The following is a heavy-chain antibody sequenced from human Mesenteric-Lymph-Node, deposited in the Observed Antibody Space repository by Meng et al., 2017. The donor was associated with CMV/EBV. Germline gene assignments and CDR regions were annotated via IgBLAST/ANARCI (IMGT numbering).Heavy chain of an antibody. V-gene: IGHV3-23*03. Sequence: GGSLRLSCAASGFTFSSYAMSWVRQAPGKGLEWVSVIYSGGSSTYYADSVKGRFTISRDNSKNTLYLQMNSLRAEDTAVYYCARGVVQMGPDVWGQGTTVTVSS. J-gene: IGHJ6*02. D-gene: IGHD1-1*01. CDR2: IYSGGSST. CDR1: GFTFSSYA. CDR3: ARGVVQMGPDV.